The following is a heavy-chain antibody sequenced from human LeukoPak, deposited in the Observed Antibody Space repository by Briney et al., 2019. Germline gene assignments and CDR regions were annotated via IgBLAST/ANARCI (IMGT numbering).Heavy chain of an antibody. V-gene: IGHV1-24*01. Sequence: ASVKVSCKVSGYTLTELSMHWVRQAPGKGLEWMGGFDPEDGETIYAQKFQGRVTMTEDTSTDTAYMELSSLRSEDTAVYYSATSGGSYYIPVYWGQGTLVTVSS. J-gene: IGHJ4*02. CDR1: GYTLTELS. CDR2: FDPEDGET. CDR3: ATSGGSYYIPVY. D-gene: IGHD1-26*01.